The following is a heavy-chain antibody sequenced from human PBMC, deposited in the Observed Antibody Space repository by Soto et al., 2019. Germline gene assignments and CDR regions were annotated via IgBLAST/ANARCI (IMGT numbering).Heavy chain of an antibody. Sequence: SETLSLTXTVSGGSISSGGYYWSWIRQHPGKGLEWIGYIYYSGSTYYNPSLKSRVTISVDTSKNQFSLKLSSVTAADTAVYYCARSASTAMVWDIWGQGTLVTVSS. J-gene: IGHJ4*02. CDR2: IYYSGST. CDR3: ARSASTAMVWDI. V-gene: IGHV4-31*02. D-gene: IGHD5-18*01. CDR1: GGSISSGGYY.